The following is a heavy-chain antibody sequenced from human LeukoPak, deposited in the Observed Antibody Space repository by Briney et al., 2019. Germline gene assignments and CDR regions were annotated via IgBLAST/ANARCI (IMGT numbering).Heavy chain of an antibody. J-gene: IGHJ4*02. V-gene: IGHV3-49*04. CDR2: IRSKAYGGTT. CDR3: SFSDYSNYADDY. Sequence: GGSLRLSCTASGFTFGDYAVSWVRQAPGKGLEWVGFIRSKAYGGTTEYAASVKGRFTISRDDSKSIAYLQMNSLKTEDTAVYYCSFSDYSNYADDYWGQGTLVTVSS. D-gene: IGHD4-11*01. CDR1: GFTFGDYA.